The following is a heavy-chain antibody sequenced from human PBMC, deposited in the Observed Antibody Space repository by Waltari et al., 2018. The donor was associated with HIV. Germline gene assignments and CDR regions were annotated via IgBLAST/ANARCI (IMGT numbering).Heavy chain of an antibody. J-gene: IGHJ4*02. V-gene: IGHV4-34*02. D-gene: IGHD3-10*01. CDR3: ASGLSSGKSVDY. CDR2: VNHGGTT. Sequence: QVQLQQWGAGLLKPSETLSLTCAVYGTSFNGHYWTWIRQHPGQGLEWVGEVNHGGTTNYHPSLKSRVTISVDTSNNHFSLKLNAVTAADTAVYFCASGLSSGKSVDYWGQGTLVTVSP. CDR1: GTSFNGHY.